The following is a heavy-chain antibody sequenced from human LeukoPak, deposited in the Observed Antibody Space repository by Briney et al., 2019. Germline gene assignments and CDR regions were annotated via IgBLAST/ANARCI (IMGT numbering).Heavy chain of an antibody. V-gene: IGHV4-30-2*01. CDR2: IYHSGST. J-gene: IGHJ4*02. D-gene: IGHD5-18*01. CDR1: GGSISSGGYS. CDR3: ARRGYSYGYDY. Sequence: SQTLSLTCAVSGGSISSGGYSWSWIRQPRGRGLEWIGYIYHSGSTYYNPSLKSRVTISVDRSKNQFSLKLSSVTAADTAVYYCARRGYSYGYDYWGQGTLVTVSS.